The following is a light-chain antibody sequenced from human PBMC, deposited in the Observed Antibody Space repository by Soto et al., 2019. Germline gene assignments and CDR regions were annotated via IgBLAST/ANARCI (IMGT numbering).Light chain of an antibody. V-gene: IGKV1-8*01. CDR1: QGISSY. CDR2: AAS. CDR3: QQSYSIPSIT. Sequence: AIRITQSPSSFSASTGDRVTITCRASQGISSYLAWYQQKPGKAPKLLIYAASTLQSGVPSRFSGSGSGTDFTLTISSLQPEDFVTYYCQQSYSIPSITFGQGTRLEIK. J-gene: IGKJ5*01.